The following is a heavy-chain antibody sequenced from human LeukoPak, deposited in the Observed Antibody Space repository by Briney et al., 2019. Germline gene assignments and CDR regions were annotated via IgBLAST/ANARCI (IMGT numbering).Heavy chain of an antibody. V-gene: IGHV3-30*18. Sequence: GGSLRLSCAASGFTFSSYGMHWVRQAPGKGLEWVAVISYDGSNKYYADSVKGRFTISRDNSKNTLYLQMNSLRAEDTAVYHCAKVGPWELLVDWGQGTLVTVSS. D-gene: IGHD1-26*01. J-gene: IGHJ4*02. CDR1: GFTFSSYG. CDR2: ISYDGSNK. CDR3: AKVGPWELLVD.